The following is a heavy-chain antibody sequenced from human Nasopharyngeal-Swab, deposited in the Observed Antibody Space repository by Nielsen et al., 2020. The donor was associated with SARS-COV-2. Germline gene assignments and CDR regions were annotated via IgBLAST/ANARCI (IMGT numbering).Heavy chain of an antibody. D-gene: IGHD3-3*01. CDR3: ARDDYDFRSGKASYGMDV. V-gene: IGHV3-11*01. CDR1: GFTFSDYY. CDR2: ISSSGSTI. J-gene: IGHJ6*02. Sequence: GESLKISCAASGFTFSDYYMSWIRQAPGKGLEWVSYISSSGSTIYYADSVKGRFTISRDNAKNSLYLQMNSLRAEDTAVYYCARDDYDFRSGKASYGMDVWGQGTTVTVSS.